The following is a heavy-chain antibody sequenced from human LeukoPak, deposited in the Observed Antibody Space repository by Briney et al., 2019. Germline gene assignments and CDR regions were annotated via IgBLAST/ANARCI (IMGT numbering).Heavy chain of an antibody. CDR2: ISGSGGST. J-gene: IGHJ4*02. V-gene: IGHV3-23*01. D-gene: IGHD3/OR15-3a*01. CDR1: GFTFSSYA. CDR3: ARAIRTGAFDY. Sequence: GGSLRLSCAASGFTFSSYAMSWVRQAPGKGLECVSAISGSGGSTYYADSVKGRFTISRDNAKNSLYLQMNSLRAEDTAVYYCARAIRTGAFDYWGQGTLVTVSS.